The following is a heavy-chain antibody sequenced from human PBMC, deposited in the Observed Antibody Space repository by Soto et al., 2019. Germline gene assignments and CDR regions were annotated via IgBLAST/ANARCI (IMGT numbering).Heavy chain of an antibody. CDR2: IYYSGST. J-gene: IGHJ3*02. V-gene: IGHV4-59*12. CDR1: GGSISSYY. D-gene: IGHD5-12*01. CDR3: AGASTWHPGAFDI. Sequence: SETLSLTCTVSGGSISSYYWSWIRQPPGKGLEWIGYIYYSGSTNCNPSLKSRVTISVDTSKNQLSLKLSSVTAADTAVYYCAGASTWHPGAFDIWGQGTTVTVSS.